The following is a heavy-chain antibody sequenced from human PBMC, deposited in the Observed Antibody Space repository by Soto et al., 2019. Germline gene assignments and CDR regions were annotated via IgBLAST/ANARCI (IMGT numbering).Heavy chain of an antibody. CDR1: GYTFTSYD. CDR3: ARDTFCSGGSCHYYFDY. J-gene: IGHJ4*02. V-gene: IGHV1-8*01. Sequence: AASVKVSCKASGYTFTSYDINWVRQATGQGLEWMGWMNPNSGNTGYAQKFQGRVTMTRNTSISAAYMELSSLRSEDTAVYYCARDTFCSGGSCHYYFDYWGQGTLVTVSS. D-gene: IGHD2-15*01. CDR2: MNPNSGNT.